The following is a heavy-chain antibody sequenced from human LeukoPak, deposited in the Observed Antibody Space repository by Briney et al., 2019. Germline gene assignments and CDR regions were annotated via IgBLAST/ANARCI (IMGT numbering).Heavy chain of an antibody. J-gene: IGHJ4*02. CDR1: GFTVSSNY. Sequence: QSGGSLRLSCAASGFTVSSNYMSWVRQAPGKGLEWVSVIYSGGSTYYADSVKGRFTISRDNSKNTLYLQMNGLRAEDTAVYYCAREAEYSSSSVLDYWGQGTLVTVSS. CDR3: AREAEYSSSSVLDY. V-gene: IGHV3-53*01. CDR2: IYSGGST. D-gene: IGHD6-6*01.